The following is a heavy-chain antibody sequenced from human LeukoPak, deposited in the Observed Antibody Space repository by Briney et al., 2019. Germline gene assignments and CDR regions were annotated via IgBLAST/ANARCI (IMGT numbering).Heavy chain of an antibody. Sequence: ASVKVSCKASGYTFTGYYMHWVRQAPGQGLEWMGIINPSGGSTSYAQKFQGRVTMTRDMSTSTVYMELSSLRSEDTAVYYCARDARQLPQDYWGQGTLVTVSS. J-gene: IGHJ4*02. CDR3: ARDARQLPQDY. D-gene: IGHD2-2*01. CDR1: GYTFTGYY. CDR2: INPSGGST. V-gene: IGHV1-46*01.